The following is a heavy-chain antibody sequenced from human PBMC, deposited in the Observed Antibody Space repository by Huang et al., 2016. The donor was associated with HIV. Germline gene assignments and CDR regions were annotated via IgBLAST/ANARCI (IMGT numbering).Heavy chain of an antibody. Sequence: QVQLVQSGAEVRKPGSSVKVSCRASGGSFNNFGINGVRQAPGQGVEWMGGIIPRCGTRNDAQRFQGRVTITADETTGVVYMELSSLRSDDTAVYFCAKRGGAWGSPYAFDLWGPGTMVTVSS. D-gene: IGHD3-16*01. J-gene: IGHJ3*01. CDR2: IIPRCGTR. CDR3: AKRGGAWGSPYAFDL. CDR1: GGSFNNFG. V-gene: IGHV1-69*13.